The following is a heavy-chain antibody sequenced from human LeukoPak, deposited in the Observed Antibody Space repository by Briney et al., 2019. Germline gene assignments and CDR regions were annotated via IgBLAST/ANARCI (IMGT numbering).Heavy chain of an antibody. CDR1: GFTFSSNW. CDR2: IKQDGSEK. CDR3: ARDAYCSSTSCYRWDYYYYGMDV. Sequence: GGSLRLSCAASGFTFSSNWMSWVRQAPGKGLEWVANIKQDGSEKYYVDSVKGRFTISRDNAKNSLYLQMNSLRAEDTAVYYCARDAYCSSTSCYRWDYYYYGMDVWGQGTTVTVSS. D-gene: IGHD2-2*02. J-gene: IGHJ6*02. V-gene: IGHV3-7*01.